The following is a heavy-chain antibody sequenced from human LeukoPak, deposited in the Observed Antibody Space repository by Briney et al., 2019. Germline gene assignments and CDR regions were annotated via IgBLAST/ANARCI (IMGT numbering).Heavy chain of an antibody. J-gene: IGHJ4*02. CDR1: GYSFTSYW. CDR2: IYPGDSDT. Sequence: GESLKISCKGSGYSFTSYWIGWVRQMPGKGLEWMGIIYPGDSDTRYSPSFQGQVTISADKSISTAYLQWSSLKASDTAMYYCARQTDYYDSSGSPRVDYWGQGTLVTVSS. CDR3: ARQTDYYDSSGSPRVDY. D-gene: IGHD3-22*01. V-gene: IGHV5-51*01.